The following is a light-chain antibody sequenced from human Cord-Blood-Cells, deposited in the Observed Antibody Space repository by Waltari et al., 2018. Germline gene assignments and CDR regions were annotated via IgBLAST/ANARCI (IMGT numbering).Light chain of an antibody. Sequence: EIVMTQSPATLSVSPGERATLSCRASQSVSSNLAWYQQKPGQAPRLLIYGASTRATGIPARFSGSGSATEYTLTISSLQSEDVAVYYCQQYNNWPPLTFGGGTKVEIK. V-gene: IGKV3-15*01. CDR2: GAS. CDR1: QSVSSN. CDR3: QQYNNWPPLT. J-gene: IGKJ4*01.